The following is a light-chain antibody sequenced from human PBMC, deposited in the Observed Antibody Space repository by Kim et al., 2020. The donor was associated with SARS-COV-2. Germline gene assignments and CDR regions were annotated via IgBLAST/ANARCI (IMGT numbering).Light chain of an antibody. CDR3: QTWDTAIRV. CDR2: LNSDGSH. CDR1: SGHRTYA. Sequence: SVKLTCSPASGHRTYAIAWHQQQPEKGPRFLMKLNSDGSHRGGDGIPDRFSGSSSGTERYLTISSVQAEDEADYYCQTWDTAIRVFGGGTKLAVL. V-gene: IGLV4-69*01. J-gene: IGLJ3*02.